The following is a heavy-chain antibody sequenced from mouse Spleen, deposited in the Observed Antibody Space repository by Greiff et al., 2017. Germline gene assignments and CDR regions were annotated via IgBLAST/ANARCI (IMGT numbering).Heavy chain of an antibody. CDR1: GYTFTDYE. D-gene: IGHD2-10*02. CDR3: TREGYGTVYFDY. Sequence: VQLQQSGAELVRPGASVTLSCKASGYTFTDYEMHWVKQTPVHGLEWIGAIDPETGGTAYNQKFKGKAILTADKSSSTAYMELRSLTSEDSAVYYCTREGYGTVYFDYWGQGTTRTVSS. V-gene: IGHV1-15*01. J-gene: IGHJ2*01. CDR2: IDPETGGT.